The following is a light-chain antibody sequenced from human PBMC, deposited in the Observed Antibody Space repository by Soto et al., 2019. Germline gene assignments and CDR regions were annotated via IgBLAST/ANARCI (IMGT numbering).Light chain of an antibody. Sequence: QSVLTRPPSVSGAPGQRGTISFTGSSSNSGAHYGVHWYQQLPGTAPKLLIYGNSNRPSGVPDRFSGSKSGTSASLAITGLQAEDEADYYCQSYDNSLSVYVFGTGTKVTVL. J-gene: IGLJ1*01. V-gene: IGLV1-40*01. CDR1: SSNSGAHYG. CDR3: QSYDNSLSVYV. CDR2: GNS.